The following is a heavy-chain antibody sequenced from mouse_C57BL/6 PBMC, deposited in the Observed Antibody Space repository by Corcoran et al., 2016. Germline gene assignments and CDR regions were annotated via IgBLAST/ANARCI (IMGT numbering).Heavy chain of an antibody. CDR1: GYTFTDYY. CDR3: ARGPLYDGYYEYFDV. V-gene: IGHV1-26*01. Sequence: EVQLQQSGPELVKPGASVKISCKASGYTFTDYYMNWVKQSPGKSIEWIGDINPNNGGTSYNQKFKGKATLTVDKSSSTAYMELRSLTSEDSAVYYCARGPLYDGYYEYFDVWGTGTTVTVSS. D-gene: IGHD2-3*01. CDR2: INPNNGGT. J-gene: IGHJ1*03.